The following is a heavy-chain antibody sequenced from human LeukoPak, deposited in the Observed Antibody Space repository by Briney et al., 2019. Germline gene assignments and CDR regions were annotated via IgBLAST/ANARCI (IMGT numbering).Heavy chain of an antibody. J-gene: IGHJ4*02. D-gene: IGHD6-19*01. CDR1: GYTFTNYA. CDR2: INAGNGNT. Sequence: ASVKVSCKASGYTFTNYAMHWVRQAPGQRLEWMGWINAGNGNTKYSQKFQGRVTITRDTSASTAYMELSSLRSVDTAVYFCARGRYSSGWYAIDYWGQGTLVTVSS. CDR3: ARGRYSSGWYAIDY. V-gene: IGHV1-3*01.